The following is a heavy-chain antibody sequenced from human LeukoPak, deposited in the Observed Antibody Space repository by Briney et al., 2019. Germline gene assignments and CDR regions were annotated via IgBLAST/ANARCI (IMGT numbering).Heavy chain of an antibody. CDR3: ARDCRSTNCQLDY. V-gene: IGHV1-18*01. J-gene: IGHJ4*02. CDR2: ISASNGNT. D-gene: IGHD2-2*01. Sequence: ASVKVSCKASGYTFTSYGISWVRQAPGQGLEWIGWISASNGNTNYAQRLQGRVTMTTDTSTNTGYMDLRSLRSDDTAVYYCARDCRSTNCQLDYWGQGTLVTVSS. CDR1: GYTFTSYG.